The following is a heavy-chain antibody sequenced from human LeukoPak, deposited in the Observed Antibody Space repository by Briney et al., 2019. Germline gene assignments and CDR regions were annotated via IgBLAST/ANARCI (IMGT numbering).Heavy chain of an antibody. D-gene: IGHD1-14*01. CDR2: ISSNGGST. J-gene: IGHJ6*02. CDR3: ARSKPTEYYYNGMDV. V-gene: IGHV3-64*01. CDR1: GFTFSSYA. Sequence: GGSLRLSCAASGFTFSSYAMHWVRQAPGKGLQYVSAISSNGGSTYYANSVKGRFTISRDNSKNTLYLQMNSLRVEDTAVYFCARSKPTEYYYNGMDVWGQGTTVTVSS.